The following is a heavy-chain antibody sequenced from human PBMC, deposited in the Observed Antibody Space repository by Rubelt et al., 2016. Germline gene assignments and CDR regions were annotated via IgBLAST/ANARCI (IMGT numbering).Heavy chain of an antibody. Sequence: QLQLQESGPGLVKPSETLSLTCTVSGGSISSSNFYWGWIRQPPGKGLEWIGSIYYSGITYYNPSLKSRVTISEDTSKNQFSLKLNSVTAADTAVYYGARIITLRFDYWGQGTLVTVSS. CDR2: IYYSGIT. J-gene: IGHJ4*02. V-gene: IGHV4-39*07. CDR1: GGSISSSNFY. CDR3: ARIITLRFDY. D-gene: IGHD3-16*01.